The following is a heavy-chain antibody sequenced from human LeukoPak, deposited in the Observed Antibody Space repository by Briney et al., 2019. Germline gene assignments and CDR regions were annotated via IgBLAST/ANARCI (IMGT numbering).Heavy chain of an antibody. V-gene: IGHV4-59*01. CDR1: GDSITNSY. J-gene: IGHJ3*02. CDR2: SSYTGSP. CDR3: ARLQPSHYHDSNGVFRTWAEAFDI. Sequence: SETLSLTCTVSGDSITNSYWGWIRHPPGKAPDYLGYSSYTGSPNYHPSLKSRVTISMDTSQKQISLKLTSVTAADTAIYYCARLQPSHYHDSNGVFRTWAEAFDIWGQGTLVTVSS. D-gene: IGHD3-22*01.